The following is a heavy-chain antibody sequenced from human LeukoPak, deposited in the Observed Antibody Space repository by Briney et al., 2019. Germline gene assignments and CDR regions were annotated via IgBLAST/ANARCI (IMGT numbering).Heavy chain of an antibody. CDR1: GYTFTSYG. V-gene: IGHV1-8*02. Sequence: ASVKVSCKASGYTFTSYGISWARQAPGQGLEWMGWMNPNSGNTGYAQKFQGRVTMTRNTSISTAYMELSSLRSEDTAVYYCARGPTVLYYDFWSGYYYFDYWGQGTLVTVSS. J-gene: IGHJ4*02. D-gene: IGHD3-3*01. CDR2: MNPNSGNT. CDR3: ARGPTVLYYDFWSGYYYFDY.